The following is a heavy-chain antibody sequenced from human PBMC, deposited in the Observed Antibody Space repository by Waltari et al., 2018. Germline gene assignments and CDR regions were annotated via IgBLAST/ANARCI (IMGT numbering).Heavy chain of an antibody. Sequence: QVQLQESGPGLMKPSETLSLTCTVSGGSIISYYWSWIRQPAGKGLEWIGRIYPGATPYYNPSLQTRIMMSVDTSQNQFSLKLSSVTAADTAVYYCARHLYSIDYLELDNWGQGTLVTVSS. V-gene: IGHV4-4*07. CDR2: IYPGATP. J-gene: IGHJ4*02. CDR3: ARHLYSIDYLELDN. CDR1: GGSIISYY. D-gene: IGHD3-22*01.